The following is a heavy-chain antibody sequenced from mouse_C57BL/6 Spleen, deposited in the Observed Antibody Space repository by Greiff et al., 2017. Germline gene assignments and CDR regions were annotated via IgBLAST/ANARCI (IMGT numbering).Heavy chain of an antibody. V-gene: IGHV14-4*01. CDR1: GFKIKDDY. Sequence: VQLQQSGAELVRPGASVKLSCTASGFKIKDDYMHWVKQRPEQGLEWIGWIVPGNGDTEYAAKFQGKATITADTSSNTAYLQLSSLTSQDTAVYYSTLLDDGYHYWGQGTTLTVSS. J-gene: IGHJ2*01. CDR2: IVPGNGDT. D-gene: IGHD2-3*01. CDR3: TLLDDGYHY.